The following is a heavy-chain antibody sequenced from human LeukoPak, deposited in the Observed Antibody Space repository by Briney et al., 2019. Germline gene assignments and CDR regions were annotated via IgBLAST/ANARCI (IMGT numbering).Heavy chain of an antibody. CDR3: ARDRGYYDYVWGSYRQGDAFDI. CDR2: IKQDGSEK. D-gene: IGHD3-16*02. Sequence: GGSLRLSCAASGFTFSSYWMSWVRQAPGKGLEWVANIKQDGSEKYYVDSVKGRFTISRDNAKNSLYLQMNSLRAEDTAVYYCARDRGYYDYVWGSYRQGDAFDIWGQGTTVTVSS. V-gene: IGHV3-7*01. J-gene: IGHJ3*02. CDR1: GFTFSSYW.